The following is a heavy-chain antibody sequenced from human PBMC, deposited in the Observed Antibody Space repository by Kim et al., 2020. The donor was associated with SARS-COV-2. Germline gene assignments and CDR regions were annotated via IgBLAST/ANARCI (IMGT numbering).Heavy chain of an antibody. D-gene: IGHD1-1*01. J-gene: IGHJ4*02. Sequence: SETLSLTCAVSGVSINTAYWWSWVRQSPGKGLEWIGEIYHSGTTNYNPSLKSRVTISVGDSKNQFSLKLTSVTAADTAVYYCAQEKDDAPGGAKGRGQLNWGRGTLVTVSA. CDR1: GVSINTAYW. CDR3: AQEKDDAPGGAKGRGQLN. CDR2: IYHSGTT. V-gene: IGHV4-4*02.